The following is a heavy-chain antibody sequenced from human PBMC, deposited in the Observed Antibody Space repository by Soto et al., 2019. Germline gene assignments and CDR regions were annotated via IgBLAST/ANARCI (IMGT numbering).Heavy chain of an antibody. V-gene: IGHV3-23*05. CDR2: IDNSGGIT. D-gene: IGHD5-18*01. CDR1: GFTFSTYA. Sequence: EVQLSESGGGLVQPGGSLRLSCAASGFTFSTYAMNWVRQAPGKGLEWVSTIDNSGGITHYADSVKGRFTISRANSKKTRYRQMNSLRAEDTSVYYCATGGYNDGFLFDWWRQGTLVTVSS. CDR3: ATGGYNDGFLFDW. J-gene: IGHJ4*02.